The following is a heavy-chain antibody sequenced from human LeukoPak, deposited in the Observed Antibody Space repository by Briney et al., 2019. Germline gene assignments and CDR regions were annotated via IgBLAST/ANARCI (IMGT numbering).Heavy chain of an antibody. V-gene: IGHV1-18*01. CDR2: ISAYNGNA. J-gene: IGHJ3*02. Sequence: ASVKVSCKASGYTFTSYGISWVRQAPGQGLEWMGWISAYNGNANYAQKFQGRVTMTEDTSTDTAYMELSSLRSEDTAVYYCAANLIVATISPHDAFDIWGQGTMVTVSS. CDR3: AANLIVATISPHDAFDI. CDR1: GYTFTSYG. D-gene: IGHD5-12*01.